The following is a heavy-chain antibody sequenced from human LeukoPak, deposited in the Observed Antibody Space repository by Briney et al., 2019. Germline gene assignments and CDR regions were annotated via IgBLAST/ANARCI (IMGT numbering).Heavy chain of an antibody. CDR3: ARDSVFEDAFDI. Sequence: GGSLRLSCAASGFTFSSYSMNWVRQAPGKGLEWVSSIGSSSSYIYYADSVKGRFTISRDNAKNSLYLQMNSLRAEDTAVYYCARDSVFEDAFDIWGQGTMVTVS. CDR1: GFTFSSYS. D-gene: IGHD3-10*01. J-gene: IGHJ3*02. V-gene: IGHV3-21*01. CDR2: IGSSSSYI.